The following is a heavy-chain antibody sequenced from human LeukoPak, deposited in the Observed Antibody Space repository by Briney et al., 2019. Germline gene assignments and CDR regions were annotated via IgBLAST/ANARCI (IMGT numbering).Heavy chain of an antibody. CDR1: GFTFSSYG. CDR3: ARLFTAMAPFDY. D-gene: IGHD5-18*01. J-gene: IGHJ4*02. CDR2: IWYDGSNK. V-gene: IGHV3-33*01. Sequence: QPGRSLRLSCAASGFTFSSYGMHWVRQAPGKGLEWAAVIWYDGSNKYYADSVKGRFTISRDNSKNTLYLQMNSLRAEDTAVYYCARLFTAMAPFDYWGQGTLVTASS.